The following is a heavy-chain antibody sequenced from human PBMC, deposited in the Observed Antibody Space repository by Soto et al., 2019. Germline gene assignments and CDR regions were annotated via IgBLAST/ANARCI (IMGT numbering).Heavy chain of an antibody. Sequence: QPGGSLRLSCAASGFTVSSNYMSWVRQAPGKGLEWVSVIYSGGSTYYADSVKGRFTISRDNSKNTLYLQMNSLRAEDTAVYYRARFTQAWFDPWGQGTLVTVSS. CDR3: ARFTQAWFDP. J-gene: IGHJ5*02. CDR2: IYSGGST. CDR1: GFTVSSNY. V-gene: IGHV3-53*01.